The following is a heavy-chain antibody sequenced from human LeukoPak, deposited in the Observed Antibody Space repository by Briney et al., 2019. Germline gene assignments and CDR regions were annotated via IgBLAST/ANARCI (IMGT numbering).Heavy chain of an antibody. CDR1: GYTFTGYY. Sequence: GASVKVSCKASGYTFTGYYMHWVRQAPGQRLEWMGWINPNSGGTNYAQKFQGRVTMTRDTSIRTAYMELSRLRYDDTAVYYCARECLAGGGCYTDYWGEGTLVTVSS. V-gene: IGHV1-2*02. CDR3: ARECLAGGGCYTDY. CDR2: INPNSGGT. J-gene: IGHJ4*02. D-gene: IGHD2-21*02.